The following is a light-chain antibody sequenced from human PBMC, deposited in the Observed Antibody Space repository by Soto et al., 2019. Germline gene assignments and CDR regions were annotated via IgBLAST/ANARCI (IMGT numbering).Light chain of an antibody. Sequence: EIVMTQSPATLSVSPGERATLSCRASQSVSSNLAWYQQKPGQAPRLLIDGASTRATDIPARCSGSGSGTEFTLTISSLQSEDFAVYYCQQYNNWPLTFGRGTKVDIK. CDR1: QSVSSN. CDR2: GAS. V-gene: IGKV3-15*01. J-gene: IGKJ4*01. CDR3: QQYNNWPLT.